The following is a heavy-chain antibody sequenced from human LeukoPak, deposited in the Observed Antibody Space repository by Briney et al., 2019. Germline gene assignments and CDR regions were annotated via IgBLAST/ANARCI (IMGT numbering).Heavy chain of an antibody. Sequence: PGGSLRLSCAASGFTFSSYSMNWVRQAPGKGLEWVSSISSSSSYIYYADSVKGRFTISRDNAKNSLYLQMNSLRAEDTAVYYCARGGTYSSSSGDYWGQGTLVTVSS. J-gene: IGHJ4*02. V-gene: IGHV3-21*01. D-gene: IGHD6-13*01. CDR2: ISSSSSYI. CDR3: ARGGTYSSSSGDY. CDR1: GFTFSSYS.